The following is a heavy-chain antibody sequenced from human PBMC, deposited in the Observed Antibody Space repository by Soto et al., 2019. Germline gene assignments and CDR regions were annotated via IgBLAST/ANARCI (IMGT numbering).Heavy chain of an antibody. Sequence: SETLSLTCAVYGGSFSGYYWSWIRQPPGKGLEWIGEINHSGSTNYNPSLKSRVTISVDTSKNQFSLKLSSVTAADTAVYYCARGLGQQLEAYFDYWGQGTLVTVSS. CDR1: GGSFSGYY. CDR3: ARGLGQQLEAYFDY. CDR2: INHSGST. V-gene: IGHV4-34*01. D-gene: IGHD6-13*01. J-gene: IGHJ4*02.